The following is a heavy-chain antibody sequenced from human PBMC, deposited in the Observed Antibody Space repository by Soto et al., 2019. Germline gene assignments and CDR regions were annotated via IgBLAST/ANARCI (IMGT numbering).Heavy chain of an antibody. Sequence: GGSLRLSCAASGLTLSGYWMHWVRQAPGKGLVWVSRIKTDGSSTSYADSVKGRFTISRDNAKNTLYPQMNSLRAQDTAVYYCTRGFDYWGQGTLVTVSS. CDR2: IKTDGSST. J-gene: IGHJ4*02. CDR3: TRGFDY. CDR1: GLTLSGYW. V-gene: IGHV3-74*01.